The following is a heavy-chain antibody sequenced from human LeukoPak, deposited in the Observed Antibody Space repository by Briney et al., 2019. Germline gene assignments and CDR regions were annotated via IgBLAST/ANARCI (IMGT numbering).Heavy chain of an antibody. V-gene: IGHV4-59*08. Sequence: PSETLSLTCTVSGGSISSYYWSWIRQPPGKGLEWIGYIYYSGSTNYNPSLKSRVTISVDTSKNQFSLKLSSVTAVDTAVYYCARLYYYDSSGYSRVFDYWGQGTLVTVSS. CDR3: ARLYYYDSSGYSRVFDY. CDR2: IYYSGST. D-gene: IGHD3-22*01. J-gene: IGHJ4*02. CDR1: GGSISSYY.